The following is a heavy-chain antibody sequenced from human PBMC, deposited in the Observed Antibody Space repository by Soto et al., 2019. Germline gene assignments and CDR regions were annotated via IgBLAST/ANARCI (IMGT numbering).Heavy chain of an antibody. CDR3: ARDEYHYGSGSSYSTLDD. V-gene: IGHV1-46*01. J-gene: IGHJ4*02. Sequence: QVQLEQSGAEVKKPGASVKVSCKASGYTFTNHYIHWVRQGPGQGPEWMGTINPSGGKTDYAQKFKGRLTLTSDTPTSTVYMELRSLRSEDTAIYYCARDEYHYGSGSSYSTLDDWGQGTLVTVSS. D-gene: IGHD3-10*01. CDR2: INPSGGKT. CDR1: GYTFTNHY.